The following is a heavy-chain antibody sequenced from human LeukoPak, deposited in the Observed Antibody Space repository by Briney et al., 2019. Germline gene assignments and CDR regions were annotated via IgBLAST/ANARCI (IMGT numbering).Heavy chain of an antibody. V-gene: IGHV3-48*04. J-gene: IGHJ4*02. D-gene: IGHD6-13*01. CDR1: GFTFSGYN. CDR2: ISSSSSTI. CDR3: ARVFRYSSSWYNY. Sequence: GGSLRLSCAASGFTFSGYNMNWVRQAPGKGLEWVSYISSSSSTIYYADSVKGRFTISRDNAKNSLYLQMNSLRAEDTAVYYCARVFRYSSSWYNYWGQGTLVTVSS.